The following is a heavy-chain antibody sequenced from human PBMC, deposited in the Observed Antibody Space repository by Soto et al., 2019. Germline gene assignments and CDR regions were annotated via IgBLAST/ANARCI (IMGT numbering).Heavy chain of an antibody. Sequence: QVQLVQSGAEVKKPGASVKVSCKASGYTFTSYGISWVRQAPGQGLEWMGWISAYNGNTNYAQKLQGRVTMTTDTATSTAYMELRSLRSDDTAVYCCAREDYSSSWYYYSDGMDVWGQGTTVTVSS. CDR2: ISAYNGNT. V-gene: IGHV1-18*04. CDR1: GYTFTSYG. CDR3: AREDYSSSWYYYSDGMDV. J-gene: IGHJ6*02. D-gene: IGHD6-13*01.